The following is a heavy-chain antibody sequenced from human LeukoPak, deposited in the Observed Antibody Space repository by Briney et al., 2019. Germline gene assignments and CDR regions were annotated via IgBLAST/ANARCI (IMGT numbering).Heavy chain of an antibody. J-gene: IGHJ4*02. CDR2: IHYGGSTK. D-gene: IGHD5-24*01. V-gene: IGHV3-30*02. Sequence: GGSLRLSCAASGFTFTDCGMHWVRQAPGKGLEWVSFIHYGGSTKYYADSVEGRFSISRDISKNTLYLQMNSLRAEDTAIYYCAKDRGRDGYKPFDYWGQGTLVTVSS. CDR3: AKDRGRDGYKPFDY. CDR1: GFTFTDCG.